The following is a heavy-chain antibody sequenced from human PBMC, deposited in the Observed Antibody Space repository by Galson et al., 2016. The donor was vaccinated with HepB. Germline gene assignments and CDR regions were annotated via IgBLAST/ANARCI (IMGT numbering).Heavy chain of an antibody. CDR3: ARDRIIMLRGVTYWLDP. D-gene: IGHD3-10*01. J-gene: IGHJ5*02. Sequence: SLRLSCAGSGFNFSNYAMTWVRQAPGKGLEWVAGVSASGAKTYYADSGEGRFTISKDNSKNTLYLHMNSMRAGDTAVYYCARDRIIMLRGVTYWLDPWGQGTLVTVSS. CDR1: GFNFSNYA. CDR2: VSASGAKT. V-gene: IGHV3-23*01.